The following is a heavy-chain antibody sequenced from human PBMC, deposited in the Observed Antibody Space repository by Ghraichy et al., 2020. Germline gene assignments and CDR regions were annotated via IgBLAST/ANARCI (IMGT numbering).Heavy chain of an antibody. CDR3: ARHSWTVADHGRFYYFDY. V-gene: IGHV4-39*01. J-gene: IGHJ4*02. CDR1: GGSISSSRYY. Sequence: SETLSLTCTVSGGSISSSRYYWGWIRQPPGKGLEWIGSIYYSGSTYYNPSLKSRVTISVDTSKNQFSLKLSSVTAADTAVYYCARHSWTVADHGRFYYFDYWGQGTLVTVSS. CDR2: IYYSGST. D-gene: IGHD6-19*01.